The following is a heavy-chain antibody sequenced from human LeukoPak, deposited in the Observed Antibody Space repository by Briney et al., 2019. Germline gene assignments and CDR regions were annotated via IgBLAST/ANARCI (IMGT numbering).Heavy chain of an antibody. D-gene: IGHD2-2*01. Sequence: GGSLRLSCAASGFTVSSNYMSWVRQAPGKGLEWVAVISYDGSNKYYADSVKGRFTISRDNSKNTLYLQMNSLRAEDTAVYYCARGLGRKYQLLSTNWFDPWGQGTLVTVSS. CDR1: GFTVSSNY. CDR3: ARGLGRKYQLLSTNWFDP. J-gene: IGHJ5*02. CDR2: ISYDGSNK. V-gene: IGHV3-30*03.